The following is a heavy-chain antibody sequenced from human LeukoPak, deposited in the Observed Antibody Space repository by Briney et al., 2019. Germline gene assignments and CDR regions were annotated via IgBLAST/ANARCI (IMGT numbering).Heavy chain of an antibody. Sequence: SETLSLTCTVSGSSITSTYYWAWFRPPPGKGLEWIATVFQLQTVRTFYNPSLESRVTMSLDTSKNQFSLKLSSVTAADTAVYYCARHALREWLPMTHNSYYFDYWGQGTLVTVSS. CDR2: VFQLQTVRT. D-gene: IGHD5-24*01. J-gene: IGHJ4*02. CDR3: ARHALREWLPMTHNSYYFDY. V-gene: IGHV4-38-2*02. CDR1: GSSITSTYY.